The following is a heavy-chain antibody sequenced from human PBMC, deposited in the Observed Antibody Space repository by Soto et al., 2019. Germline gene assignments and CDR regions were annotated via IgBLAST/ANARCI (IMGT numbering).Heavy chain of an antibody. CDR2: INAGNGNT. CDR1: GYTFTSYA. D-gene: IGHD1-26*01. V-gene: IGHV1-3*01. J-gene: IGHJ2*01. Sequence: QVQLVQSGAEVKKPGASVKVSCKASGYTFTSYAMHWVRQAPGQRLEWMGWINAGNGNTKNSQKFQGRVTITSDTSASTAYMELSSMRSEDTAVYYCARGGSLYWYFDLWGRGTLVTVSS. CDR3: ARGGSLYWYFDL.